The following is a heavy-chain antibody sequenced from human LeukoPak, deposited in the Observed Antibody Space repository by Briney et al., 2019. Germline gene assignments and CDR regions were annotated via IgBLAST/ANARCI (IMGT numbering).Heavy chain of an antibody. D-gene: IGHD4-17*01. CDR1: GFTFSSYG. J-gene: IGHJ5*02. Sequence: TGGSLRLSCAASGFTFSSYGMHWVRQAPGKGLEWVAFIRYDGSNKYYADSVKGRFTISRDNSKNTLNLQMNNLSAEATAVYYCAKDPHDYGEYPPTNSFDPWGQGTLVTVSS. CDR2: IRYDGSNK. V-gene: IGHV3-30*02. CDR3: AKDPHDYGEYPPTNSFDP.